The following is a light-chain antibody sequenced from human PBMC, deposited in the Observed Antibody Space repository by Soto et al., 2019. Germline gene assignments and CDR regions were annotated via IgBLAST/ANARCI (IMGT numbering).Light chain of an antibody. V-gene: IGKV3-11*01. CDR3: QQRSNWPLT. J-gene: IGKJ4*01. CDR2: DAS. CDR1: QSVSSY. Sequence: EIVLTQSPATLSLSPGERATLSCRASQSVSSYLAWYKQKPGQAPRLLIYDASNRATGIPARFSGSGSATDFTLTISSLEPEDFAVYYWQQRSNWPLTFGGGTKVEIK.